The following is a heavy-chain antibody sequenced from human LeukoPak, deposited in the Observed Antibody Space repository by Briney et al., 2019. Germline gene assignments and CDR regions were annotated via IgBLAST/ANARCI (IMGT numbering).Heavy chain of an antibody. CDR3: AREAVVAATLVDY. CDR2: ISGSSSNI. D-gene: IGHD2-15*01. J-gene: IGHJ4*02. CDR1: AFAFNTYT. Sequence: GGSLRLSCVASAFAFNTYTMEWVRLAPGKGLEWVSSISGSSSNIYYADSLKGRFTISRDNAKNSLYLQMNSLRAEDTAVYYCAREAVVAATLVDYWGQGTLVTVSS. V-gene: IGHV3-21*01.